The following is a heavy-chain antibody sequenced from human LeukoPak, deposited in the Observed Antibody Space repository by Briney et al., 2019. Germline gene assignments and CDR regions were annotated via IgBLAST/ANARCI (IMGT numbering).Heavy chain of an antibody. Sequence: GGSLRLSCAASGFTFSSYSMNWVRQAPGKGLEWVSSVSSSSSYIYYADSVKGRFTISRDNAKNSLYLQMNSPRAEDTAVYFCARVRTVTTSWFDPWGQGTLVTVSS. CDR1: GFTFSSYS. J-gene: IGHJ5*02. V-gene: IGHV3-21*01. CDR2: VSSSSSYI. D-gene: IGHD4-17*01. CDR3: ARVRTVTTSWFDP.